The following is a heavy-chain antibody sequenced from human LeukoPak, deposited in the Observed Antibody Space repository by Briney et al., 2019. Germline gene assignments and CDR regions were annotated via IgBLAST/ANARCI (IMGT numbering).Heavy chain of an antibody. Sequence: GASVKVSCKASGYTFTSYDINWVRQATGQGLEWMGWMNPNSGNTGYAQKFQGRVTMTRNTSISTAYMELSSLRSEDTAVYYCARGVRARRDRHRNYYYYYMDVWGKGTTVTVSS. V-gene: IGHV1-8*01. J-gene: IGHJ6*03. D-gene: IGHD3-10*01. CDR1: GYTFTSYD. CDR3: ARGVRARRDRHRNYYYYYMDV. CDR2: MNPNSGNT.